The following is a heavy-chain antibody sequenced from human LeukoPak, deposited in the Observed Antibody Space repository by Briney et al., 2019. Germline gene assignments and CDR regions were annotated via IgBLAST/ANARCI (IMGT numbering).Heavy chain of an antibody. CDR2: INPSGDTT. CDR3: ARDRNGDQRANAFDI. V-gene: IGHV1-46*01. CDR1: RFTFTTYF. Sequence: ASVKVSCKASRFTFTTYFMHWVRQAPGQRLEWMGKINPSGDTTTYAQKFQGRVTMTRDTSTSTVYMELRSLRSDDTAVYYCARDRNGDQRANAFDIWGQGTMVTVSS. D-gene: IGHD2-21*02. J-gene: IGHJ3*02.